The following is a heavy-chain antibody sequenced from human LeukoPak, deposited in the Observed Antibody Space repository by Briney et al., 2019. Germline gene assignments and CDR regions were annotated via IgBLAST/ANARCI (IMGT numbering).Heavy chain of an antibody. Sequence: PGGSLRLSCAASGFTFSNYEMNWVRQAPGKGLEWVSYISSSGSTIHYADSVKGRFTISRDNAKNSLYLQMNSLRAEDTAVYYCAKDLHYGSADYWGQGTLVTVSS. V-gene: IGHV3-48*03. J-gene: IGHJ4*02. CDR3: AKDLHYGSADY. CDR1: GFTFSNYE. D-gene: IGHD3-10*01. CDR2: ISSSGSTI.